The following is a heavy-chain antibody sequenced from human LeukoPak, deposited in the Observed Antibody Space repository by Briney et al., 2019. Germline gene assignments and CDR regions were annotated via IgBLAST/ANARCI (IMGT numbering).Heavy chain of an antibody. CDR2: INPNSGGT. Sequence: ASVKVSCKASGYTFTGYYMHWVRQAPGQGLEWIGWINPNSGGTNYAQKFQGRVIMTRDTSISTAYMELSRLRSDDTAVYYCARDKYCSSTSCYTTNWFDPWGQGTLVTVSS. D-gene: IGHD2-2*01. J-gene: IGHJ5*02. CDR1: GYTFTGYY. V-gene: IGHV1-2*02. CDR3: ARDKYCSSTSCYTTNWFDP.